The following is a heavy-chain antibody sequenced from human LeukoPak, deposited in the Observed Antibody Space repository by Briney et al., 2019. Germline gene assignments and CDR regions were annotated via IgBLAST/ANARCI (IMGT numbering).Heavy chain of an antibody. CDR1: GYTFTSYG. CDR3: ARVSSSGYDY. V-gene: IGHV1-18*01. Sequence: ASVKVSCKASGYTFTSYGISWVRQAPGQGLEWMGWISGYNGNTNYAQKLRGRVTMTTDTSTSTAYIELRSLKSAATAVYSCARVSSSGYDYGGRGTLVTFSS. D-gene: IGHD6-13*01. CDR2: ISGYNGNT. J-gene: IGHJ4*02.